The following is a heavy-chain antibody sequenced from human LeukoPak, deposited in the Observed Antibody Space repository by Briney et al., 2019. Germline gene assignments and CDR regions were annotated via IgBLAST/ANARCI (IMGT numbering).Heavy chain of an antibody. CDR1: GGSISSGSYF. Sequence: SETLSLTCTVSGGSISSGSYFWNWIRQPAGKGLEWIGRIYTSGSTDYNPSLKSRVTVSLDTSKDQFSLKLSSVTAADTAVYYCARGGYYDSSGSRDAFDIWGQGTMVTVSS. CDR3: ARGGYYDSSGSRDAFDI. CDR2: IYTSGST. J-gene: IGHJ3*02. D-gene: IGHD3-22*01. V-gene: IGHV4-61*02.